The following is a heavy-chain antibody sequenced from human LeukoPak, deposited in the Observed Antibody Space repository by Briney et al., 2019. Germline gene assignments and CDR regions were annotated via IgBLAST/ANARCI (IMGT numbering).Heavy chain of an antibody. D-gene: IGHD3-10*01. V-gene: IGHV3-30*03. Sequence: GGSLRLSCAASGFTFSSYGMHWVRQAPGKGLEWVAVISYDGSNKYYADSVKGRFTNSRDNSKNTLYLQMNSLRAEDTAVYYCARGPYGSGSTIDYWGQGTLVTVSS. J-gene: IGHJ4*02. CDR3: ARGPYGSGSTIDY. CDR1: GFTFSSYG. CDR2: ISYDGSNK.